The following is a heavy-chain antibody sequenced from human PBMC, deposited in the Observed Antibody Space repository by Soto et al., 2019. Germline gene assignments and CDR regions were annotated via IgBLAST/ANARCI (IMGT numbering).Heavy chain of an antibody. V-gene: IGHV1-8*01. CDR3: ARGIN. Sequence: QVPLVQSGAEVKRPGASVRVSCKASGYTFTSYDINWVRQATGQGLEWLGWMNPNSGNTGYAQKFQGRITLTRSTSTSTAYMELTSLRSEYTAVYYCARGINWGQGTIVTVSS. CDR1: GYTFTSYD. CDR2: MNPNSGNT. J-gene: IGHJ3*01.